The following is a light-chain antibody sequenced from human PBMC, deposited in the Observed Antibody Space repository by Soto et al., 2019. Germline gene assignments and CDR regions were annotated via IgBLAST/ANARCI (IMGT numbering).Light chain of an antibody. V-gene: IGKV1-13*02. CDR3: QQYNSYPLT. J-gene: IGKJ4*01. CDR1: QAVPNN. Sequence: IHLTQSPSFLSASVGDRVTITCRPSQAVPNNMAWYQQKPGKAPKLLIYDASSLESGVPSRFSGSGSGTEFTLTISSLQPDDFATYYCQQYNSYPLTFGGGTKVDIK. CDR2: DAS.